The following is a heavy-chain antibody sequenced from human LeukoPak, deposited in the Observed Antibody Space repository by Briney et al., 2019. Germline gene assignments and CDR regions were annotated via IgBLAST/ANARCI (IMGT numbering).Heavy chain of an antibody. CDR1: GGSISSSSYY. J-gene: IGHJ6*02. V-gene: IGHV4-39*07. CDR2: INHSGST. D-gene: IGHD1-26*01. CDR3: ARYRYYYYGMDV. Sequence: SETLSLTCTVSGGSISSSSYYWGWIRQPPGKGLEWIGEINHSGSTNYNPSLKSRVTISVDTSKNQFSLKLSSVTAADTAVYYCARYRYYYYGMDVWGQGTTVTVSS.